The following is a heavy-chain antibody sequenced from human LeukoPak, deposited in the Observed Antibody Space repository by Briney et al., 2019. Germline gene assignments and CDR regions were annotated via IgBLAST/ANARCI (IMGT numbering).Heavy chain of an antibody. V-gene: IGHV4-59*08. D-gene: IGHD3-22*01. Sequence: SETLSLTCAVYGGSFRGYYWSWIRQPPGEGLEWIGYIYYSGSTNYNPSLKSRVTISVDTSKNQCSLKLSSVTAADTAVYYCARHPRPNYYDSSGYGDYDAFDIWGQGTMVTVSS. CDR3: ARHPRPNYYDSSGYGDYDAFDI. J-gene: IGHJ3*02. CDR2: IYYSGST. CDR1: GGSFRGYY.